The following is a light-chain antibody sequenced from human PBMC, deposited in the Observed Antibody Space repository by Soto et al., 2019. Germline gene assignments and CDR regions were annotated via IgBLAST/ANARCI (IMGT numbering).Light chain of an antibody. J-gene: IGLJ1*01. V-gene: IGLV2-18*02. CDR3: NSDTIRGTYV. CDR1: SSDVGSYNG. Sequence: QSVLTQPPSVSGSPGQSVTISCTGTSSDVGSYNGVSWYQQPPGTAPKLLIYEGSTRPSGVPDRFSGSKSGNTASLTITGLQAEDEADYYCNSDTIRGTYVFGTGTKVTVL. CDR2: EGS.